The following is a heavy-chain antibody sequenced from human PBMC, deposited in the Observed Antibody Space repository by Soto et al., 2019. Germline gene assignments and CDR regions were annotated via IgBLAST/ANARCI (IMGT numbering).Heavy chain of an antibody. V-gene: IGHV3-21*02. CDR2: ISSSSSYI. CDR3: ARDLGAGRDY. D-gene: IGHD6-19*01. Sequence: EVPLVESGGGLVKPGGSLRLSCAASGFTFSSYSMNWVRQAPGKGLEWVSSISSSSSYIYYADSVKGRFTISRDNAKNSLYLQMNSLRAEDTAIYYCARDLGAGRDYWGQGTLVTVSS. CDR1: GFTFSSYS. J-gene: IGHJ4*02.